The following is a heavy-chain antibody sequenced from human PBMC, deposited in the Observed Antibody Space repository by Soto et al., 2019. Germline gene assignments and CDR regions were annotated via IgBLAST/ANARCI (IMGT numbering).Heavy chain of an antibody. CDR3: ARLPGVRGVFDGFNV. CDR1: GYSFPGYW. D-gene: IGHD3-10*01. V-gene: IGHV5-51*01. CDR2: IYPGDSDT. Sequence: PGEALIISLKGFGYSFPGYWIGWVRQLPGKGLDWVGDIYPGDSDTRYSPSFHGQVTISADKSISTAYLKWSSVKASDTDMYFCARLPGVRGVFDGFNVWGQGTMVTVSS. J-gene: IGHJ3*01.